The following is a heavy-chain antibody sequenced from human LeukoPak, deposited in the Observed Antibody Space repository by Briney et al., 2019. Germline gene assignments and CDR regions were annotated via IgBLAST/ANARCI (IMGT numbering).Heavy chain of an antibody. CDR3: AKVLVLVSANRYYFDY. V-gene: IGHV3-23*01. CDR2: ISGSGNST. CDR1: GLTFSGSA. J-gene: IGHJ4*02. Sequence: GGSLRLSCAASGLTFSGSAMSWVRQAPGKGLEGVSLISGSGNSTYYADSVKGRFTISRDNSRNTLYLQMNSLRVEDTAVYYCAKVLVLVSANRYYFDYWGQGTLVTVSS. D-gene: IGHD2-21*02.